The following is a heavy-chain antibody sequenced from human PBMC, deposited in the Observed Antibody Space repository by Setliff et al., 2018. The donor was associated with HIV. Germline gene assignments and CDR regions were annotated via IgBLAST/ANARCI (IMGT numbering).Heavy chain of an antibody. V-gene: IGHV4-39*01. D-gene: IGHD2-2*01. CDR3: AKVAVTGYCSTTSCQNWFDP. Sequence: SETLSLTCSVSADSITNTLYSWGWIRQPPGKGLECIGTIYYTGSASYNPSLKSRVSMSVDTSKNQFSLKLISVTAADTAVYYCAKVAVTGYCSTTSCQNWFDPWGQGTLVTVS. J-gene: IGHJ5*02. CDR1: ADSITNTLYS. CDR2: IYYTGSA.